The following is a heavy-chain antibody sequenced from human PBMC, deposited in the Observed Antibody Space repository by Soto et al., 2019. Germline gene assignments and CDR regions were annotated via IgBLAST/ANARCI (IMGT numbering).Heavy chain of an antibody. J-gene: IGHJ6*02. CDR2: INNYNCHT. CDR3: ARAEGMAPYFSYAMDV. CDR1: GYSFSKFG. V-gene: IGHV1-18*04. Sequence: VVLVQSGAEVKSLGATVKVSCQASGYSFSKFGIGWVRQAPGRGFEWGGWINNYNCHTNLAPKFKGRGSLTRDSSAPTGYTELTILTPLDSAIYFCARAEGMAPYFSYAMDVWGQGTPVTFSS.